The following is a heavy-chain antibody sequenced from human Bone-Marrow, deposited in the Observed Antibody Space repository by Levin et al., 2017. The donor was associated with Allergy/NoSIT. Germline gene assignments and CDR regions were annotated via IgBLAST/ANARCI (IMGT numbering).Heavy chain of an antibody. Sequence: ETLSLTCAASGFTFSALRMHWVRQAPGKGLVWVSHIVSDGTTTAYADSVKGRFTISRDNAKNMLYLQMNSLRAEDTAVYYCVRDGPGVRSFHYWGQGTLVTVSS. CDR3: VRDGPGVRSFHY. V-gene: IGHV3-74*01. D-gene: IGHD3-10*01. CDR1: GFTFSALR. CDR2: IVSDGTTT. J-gene: IGHJ4*02.